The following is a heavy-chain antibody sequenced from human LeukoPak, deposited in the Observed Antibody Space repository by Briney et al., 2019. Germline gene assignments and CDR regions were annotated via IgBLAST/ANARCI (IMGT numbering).Heavy chain of an antibody. CDR1: GFTFDDYA. J-gene: IGHJ4*02. Sequence: GRSLRLSCAASGFTFDDYAMHWVRQAPGKGLEWVSGISWNSGSIGYADSVKGRFTISRDNAKNSLYLQMNSLRAEDTALYYCAKDISPGDLSMVDYWGQGTLVTVSS. V-gene: IGHV3-9*01. CDR3: AKDISPGDLSMVDY. D-gene: IGHD7-27*01. CDR2: ISWNSGSI.